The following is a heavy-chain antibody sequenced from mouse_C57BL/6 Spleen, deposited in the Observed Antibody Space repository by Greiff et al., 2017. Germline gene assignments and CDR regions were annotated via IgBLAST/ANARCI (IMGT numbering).Heavy chain of an antibody. V-gene: IGHV1-55*01. CDR3: ARHYSKLYFDV. Sequence: QVQLLQPGAELVKPGASVKMSCTASGYTFTSYWITWVNQRPGQGLEWIGDIYHGSGSTNYHEKFKSQDTLTVDTSSSKSYLQLSSLTSEDSAVYYCARHYSKLYFDVWGTGTMVTVSA. CDR2: IYHGSGST. J-gene: IGHJ1*03. D-gene: IGHD2-5*01. CDR1: GYTFTSYW.